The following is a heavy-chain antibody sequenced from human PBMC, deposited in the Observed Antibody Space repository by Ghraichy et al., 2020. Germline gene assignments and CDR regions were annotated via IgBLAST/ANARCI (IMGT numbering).Heavy chain of an antibody. CDR3: ARGFVGCSGGSCYRYWYFDL. D-gene: IGHD2-15*01. CDR1: GDSVSSNSAA. J-gene: IGHJ2*01. Sequence: SQTLSLTCAISGDSVSSNSAAWNWIRQSPSRGLEWLGRTYYRSKWYNDYAVSVKSRITINPDTSKNQFSLQLNSVTPEDTAVYYCARGFVGCSGGSCYRYWYFDLWGRGTLVTVSS. CDR2: TYYRSKWYN. V-gene: IGHV6-1*01.